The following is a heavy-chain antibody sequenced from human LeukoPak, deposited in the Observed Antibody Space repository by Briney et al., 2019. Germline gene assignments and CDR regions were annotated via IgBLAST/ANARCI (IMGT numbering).Heavy chain of an antibody. CDR2: INPSGGST. CDR1: GDTFTSYY. D-gene: IGHD5-24*01. Sequence: GASVKVSCKASGDTFTSYYMHWVRQAPGQGLEWMGIINPSGGSTSYAQKFQGRVTMTRDTSRSTVYMELSSLKYEDTAVYYCARAGGDGYPWDYWGQGTLVTVSS. J-gene: IGHJ4*02. CDR3: ARAGGDGYPWDY. V-gene: IGHV1-46*01.